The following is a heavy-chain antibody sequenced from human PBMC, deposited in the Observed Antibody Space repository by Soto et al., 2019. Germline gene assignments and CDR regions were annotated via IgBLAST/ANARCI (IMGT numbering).Heavy chain of an antibody. Sequence: EVHLVETGGGLIQPGGSLRLSCAASGLSVSSSDMSWVREASGKGLEWVSVIYSGGSTHDADSAKGRFTISRDTSKNTVHLQMNSLRVDDTAVYFCSTSSRNEYHFAMDAWGQGTTVIVSS. CDR1: GLSVSSSD. CDR2: IYSGGST. CDR3: STSSRNEYHFAMDA. D-gene: IGHD6-6*01. J-gene: IGHJ6*02. V-gene: IGHV3-53*02.